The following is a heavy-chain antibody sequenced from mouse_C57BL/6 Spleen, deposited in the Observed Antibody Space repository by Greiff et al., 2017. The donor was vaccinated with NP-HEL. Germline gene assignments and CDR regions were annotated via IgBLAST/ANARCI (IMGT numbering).Heavy chain of an antibody. CDR3: ARRIYYGNYDWYFDV. CDR2: ISNGGGST. D-gene: IGHD2-1*01. CDR1: GFTFSDYY. V-gene: IGHV5-12*01. J-gene: IGHJ1*03. Sequence: EVMLVESGGGLVQPGGSLKLSCAASGFTFSDYYMYWVRQTPEKRLEWVAYISNGGGSTYYPDTVKGRFTISRDNAKNTLYLQMSRLKSEDTAMYYCARRIYYGNYDWYFDVWGTGTTVTVSS.